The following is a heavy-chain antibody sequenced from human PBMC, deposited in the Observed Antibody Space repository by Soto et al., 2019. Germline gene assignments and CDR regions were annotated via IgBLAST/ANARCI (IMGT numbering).Heavy chain of an antibody. D-gene: IGHD3-22*01. CDR1: GFTFSSYW. V-gene: IGHV3-7*01. J-gene: IGHJ4*02. CDR2: IKQDGSEK. CDR3: ARDFIYYDSSGFDY. Sequence: GGSLRLSCAASGFTFSSYWMSWVRQAPGKGLEWVANIKQDGSEKYYVDTVKGRFTISRDNAKNSLYLQMNSLRAEDTAVYYCARDFIYYDSSGFDYWGQGTLVTVSS.